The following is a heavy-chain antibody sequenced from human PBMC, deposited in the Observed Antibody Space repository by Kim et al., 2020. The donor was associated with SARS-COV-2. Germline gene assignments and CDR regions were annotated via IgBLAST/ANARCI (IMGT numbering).Heavy chain of an antibody. D-gene: IGHD3-9*01. V-gene: IGHV4-39*07. CDR2: LYYTGST. J-gene: IGHJ5*02. CDR3: ARDEGGLIYDVMTGYYSGNWFDP. Sequence: SETLSLTCTVSGDSISTSGYYWGWIRQPPGKGLEWIGSLYYTGSTYSNPSLKSRVTISVHTSENRFSLELTSVTAADTGVYYCARDEGGLIYDVMTGYYSGNWFDPWGQGTLVTVSS. CDR1: GDSISTSGYY.